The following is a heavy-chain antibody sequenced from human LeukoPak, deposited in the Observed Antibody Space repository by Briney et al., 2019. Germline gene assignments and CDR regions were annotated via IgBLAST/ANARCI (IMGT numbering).Heavy chain of an antibody. V-gene: IGHV3-30*18. Sequence: PGGSLRLSCAASGFTFSSYSMNWVRQAPGKGLEWVTLISYDGSTKYYSDSVKGRFTLSRDNSKNTLYLQMNSLRAADTAVYYCAKGYRNHLLILLDSWGQGTLVTVSS. CDR1: GFTFSSYS. D-gene: IGHD3-16*01. J-gene: IGHJ5*01. CDR3: AKGYRNHLLILLDS. CDR2: ISYDGSTK.